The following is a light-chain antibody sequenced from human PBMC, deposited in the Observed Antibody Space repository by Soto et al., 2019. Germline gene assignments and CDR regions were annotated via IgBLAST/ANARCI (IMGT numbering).Light chain of an antibody. Sequence: VVTQSPATLSVSPGERATLYFRASESVSSNLAWYQQRPGQAPRLLIYGASARATDTPVRFRGSGSGTEFTLTISSLQSEDFAVYYCQQYNNWPPSIIFGQGTRLEIK. J-gene: IGKJ5*01. CDR2: GAS. CDR1: ESVSSN. CDR3: QQYNNWPPSII. V-gene: IGKV3-15*01.